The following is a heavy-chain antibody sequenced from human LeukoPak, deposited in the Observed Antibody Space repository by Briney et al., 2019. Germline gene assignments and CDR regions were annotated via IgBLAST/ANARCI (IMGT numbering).Heavy chain of an antibody. CDR3: ARHSRSGYSGYENAFDI. CDR1: GGSISSSSFY. V-gene: IGHV4-39*01. CDR2: IYYCGST. Sequence: SETLSLTCTVSGGSISSSSFYWGWIRQPPGKGREWIGSIYYCGSTYYNPSLKSRITITVDTSKNQFSLKLSSVTAAHTAVYYCARHSRSGYSGYENAFDIWGQGTMVTVSS. J-gene: IGHJ3*02. D-gene: IGHD5-12*01.